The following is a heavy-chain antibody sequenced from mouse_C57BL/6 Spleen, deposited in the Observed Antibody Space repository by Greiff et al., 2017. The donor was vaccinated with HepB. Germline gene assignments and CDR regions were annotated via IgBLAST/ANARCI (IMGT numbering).Heavy chain of an antibody. V-gene: IGHV5-16*01. CDR1: GFTFSDYY. D-gene: IGHD2-5*01. CDR3: ARGVTTGVFDY. J-gene: IGHJ2*01. CDR2: INYDGSST. Sequence: EVQLVESEGGLVQPGSSMKLSCTASGFTFSDYYMAWVRQVPEKGLEWVANINYDGSSTYYLDSLKSRFIVSRDNAKNILYLQMSSLKSEDTATYYCARGVTTGVFDYWGQGTTLTVSS.